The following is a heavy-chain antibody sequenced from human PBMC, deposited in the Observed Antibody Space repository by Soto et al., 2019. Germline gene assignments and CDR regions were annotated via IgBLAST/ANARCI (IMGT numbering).Heavy chain of an antibody. J-gene: IGHJ4*02. CDR2: INPNSGDT. CDR3: ATRYSYVHF. Sequence: ASVKVSCKSSGYAFTGYYIHWVRQAPGQGLEWMGWINPNSGDTNYAQKFRGRVTMTRDTSFSTAYMELSSLRSDDAAVYYCATRYSYVHFWGQGTLVTDSS. V-gene: IGHV1-2*02. CDR1: GYAFTGYY. D-gene: IGHD5-18*01.